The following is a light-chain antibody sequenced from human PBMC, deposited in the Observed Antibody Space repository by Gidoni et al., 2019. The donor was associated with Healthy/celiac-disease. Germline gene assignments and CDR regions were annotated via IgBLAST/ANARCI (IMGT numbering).Light chain of an antibody. Sequence: EIVMTQSPATLSVSPGERATLSCRASQSVSSNLAWYQPKPGQAPRLLIYGASTRATGIPARFSGSVSGTEFTLTISSLQSEDFAVYYCQQYNNWPPLPFGPXTKVDIK. V-gene: IGKV3-15*01. J-gene: IGKJ3*01. CDR3: QQYNNWPPLP. CDR1: QSVSSN. CDR2: GAS.